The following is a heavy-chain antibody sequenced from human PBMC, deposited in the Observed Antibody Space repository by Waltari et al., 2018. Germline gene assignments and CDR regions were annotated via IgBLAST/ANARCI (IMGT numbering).Heavy chain of an antibody. Sequence: QVQLVQSGAEVKKPGASVKVSCKASGYTFTSYGISWVRQAPGQGLEWMGWISAYNGNTNYAQKLQGRVTMTTDTSTSTAYMELRSLRSDDTAVYYCARDKPDQLSTKTGYYYYMDVWGKGTTVTISS. V-gene: IGHV1-18*01. J-gene: IGHJ6*03. CDR2: ISAYNGNT. CDR3: ARDKPDQLSTKTGYYYYMDV. CDR1: GYTFTSYG. D-gene: IGHD2-2*01.